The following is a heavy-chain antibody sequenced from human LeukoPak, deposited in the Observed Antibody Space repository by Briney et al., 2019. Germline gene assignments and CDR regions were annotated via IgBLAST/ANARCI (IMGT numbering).Heavy chain of an antibody. J-gene: IGHJ4*02. CDR3: ARGLGVGATWNFDS. CDR2: INPHDSET. CDR1: GYTFGNYW. Sequence: GESLKISCKGSGYTFGNYWIGWVRRMPGKGLEWMGIINPHDSETRYSPSFQGQVTISADKSISTASLQWSSLKASDTAMYYCARGLGVGATWNFDSWGQGTLVTVSS. D-gene: IGHD1-26*01. V-gene: IGHV5-51*01.